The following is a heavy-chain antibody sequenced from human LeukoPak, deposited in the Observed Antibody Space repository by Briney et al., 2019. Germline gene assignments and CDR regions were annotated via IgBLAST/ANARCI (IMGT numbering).Heavy chain of an antibody. CDR1: GFTFSRHY. V-gene: IGHV3-74*01. Sequence: GGSLRLSCAASGFTFSRHYMHWVRQAPGKGLVWVSRINGVGTDRIYADSVKGRFTISRDNAKNTLYLQMNSLRVEDTAMYYCTGDWDHYDFDSWGQGVLVTVSS. D-gene: IGHD3-3*01. J-gene: IGHJ5*01. CDR3: TGDWDHYDFDS. CDR2: INGVGTDR.